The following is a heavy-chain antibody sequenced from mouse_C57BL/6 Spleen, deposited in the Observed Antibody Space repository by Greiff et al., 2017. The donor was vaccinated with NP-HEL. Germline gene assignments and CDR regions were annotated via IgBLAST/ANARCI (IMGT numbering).Heavy chain of an antibody. CDR3: GRSGDGYSLAKDY. CDR1: GYAFSSSW. D-gene: IGHD2-3*01. Sequence: QVQLKESGPELVKPGASVKISCKASGYAFSSSWMNWVKQRPGKGLEWIGRIYPGDGDTNYNGKFKGKATLTADKSSSTAYMQLSSLTSEDSAVYFCGRSGDGYSLAKDYWGQGTSVTVSS. V-gene: IGHV1-82*01. J-gene: IGHJ4*01. CDR2: IYPGDGDT.